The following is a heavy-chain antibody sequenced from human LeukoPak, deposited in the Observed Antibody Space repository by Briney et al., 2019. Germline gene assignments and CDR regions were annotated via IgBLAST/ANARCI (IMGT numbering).Heavy chain of an antibody. J-gene: IGHJ5*02. D-gene: IGHD6-13*01. CDR1: GFTFSSYS. V-gene: IGHV3-21*01. CDR2: ISSTSAYI. Sequence: GGSLRLSCAASGFTFSSYSMNWVRQAPGKGLEWVSSISSTSAYIHYAESVKGRFTISRDNIDNVVYLQMNSLRAEDTAVYYCARDTRQQLVLGWFDPWGQGTLVTVSS. CDR3: ARDTRQQLVLGWFDP.